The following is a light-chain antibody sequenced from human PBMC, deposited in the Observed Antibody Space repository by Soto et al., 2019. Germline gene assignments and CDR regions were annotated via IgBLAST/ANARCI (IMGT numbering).Light chain of an antibody. Sequence: EIVMTQSPATLSVSPVERATLSCMASQSVSSYLSWYQQKPGQAHRLLIYDASNRATGIPARFSGSGSATDFTLTISSLEAEGFAVYYCQQRSYWITFGQGTRLEIK. J-gene: IGKJ5*01. CDR2: DAS. CDR1: QSVSSY. V-gene: IGKV3-11*01. CDR3: QQRSYWIT.